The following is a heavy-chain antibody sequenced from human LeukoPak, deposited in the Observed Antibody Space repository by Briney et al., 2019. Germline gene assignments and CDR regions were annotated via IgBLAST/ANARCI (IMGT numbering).Heavy chain of an antibody. CDR2: IIPIFGTA. V-gene: IGHV1-69*05. CDR1: GYTFTSYY. D-gene: IGHD3-3*01. J-gene: IGHJ5*02. CDR3: ARLKSGYYNWFDP. Sequence: SVKVSCKASGYTFTSYYIHWVRQAPGQGLEWMGGIIPIFGTANYAQEFQGRVTITTDESTSTAYMELSSLRSEDTAVYYCARLKSGYYNWFDPWGQGTLVTVSS.